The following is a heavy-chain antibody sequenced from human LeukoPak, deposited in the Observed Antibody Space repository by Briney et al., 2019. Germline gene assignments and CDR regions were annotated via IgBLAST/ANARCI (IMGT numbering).Heavy chain of an antibody. D-gene: IGHD6-19*01. Sequence: SETLSLTCTVSGGSISSYYWSWIRQPPGKGLEWIGYVYYSGSTNYNPSLKSRVTMSVDTSKNQFSLKLSSVTATDTAVYYCARGGSSGWYGVFDYWGQGTLVTVSS. CDR3: ARGGSSGWYGVFDY. CDR1: GGSISSYY. J-gene: IGHJ4*02. CDR2: VYYSGST. V-gene: IGHV4-59*12.